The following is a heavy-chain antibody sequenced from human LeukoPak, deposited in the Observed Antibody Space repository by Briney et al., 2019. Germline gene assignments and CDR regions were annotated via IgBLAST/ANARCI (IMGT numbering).Heavy chain of an antibody. V-gene: IGHV1-69*02. CDR3: AGLQWLVHRYYGMDV. CDR1: GGTFSSYT. J-gene: IGHJ6*02. Sequence: SVKVSCKASGGTFSSYTISWVRQAPGQGLEWMGRIIPILGIANYAQKFQGRVTITADKSTGTAYMELSSLRSEDTAVYYCAGLQWLVHRYYGMDVWGQGTTVTVSS. CDR2: IIPILGIA. D-gene: IGHD6-19*01.